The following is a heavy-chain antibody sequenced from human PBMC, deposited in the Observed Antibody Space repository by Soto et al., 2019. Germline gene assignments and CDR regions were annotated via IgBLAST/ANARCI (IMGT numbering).Heavy chain of an antibody. CDR1: GGTFSSYA. Sequence: SVKVSCKASGGTFSSYAISWVRQAPGQGLEWMGEIIPIFGTANYAQKFQGRVTITADESTSTAYMELSSLRSEDTAVYYCASGGITTVTTPFYYYYYGMDVWGQGTTVTVSS. J-gene: IGHJ6*02. D-gene: IGHD4-4*01. V-gene: IGHV1-69*13. CDR3: ASGGITTVTTPFYYYYYGMDV. CDR2: IIPIFGTA.